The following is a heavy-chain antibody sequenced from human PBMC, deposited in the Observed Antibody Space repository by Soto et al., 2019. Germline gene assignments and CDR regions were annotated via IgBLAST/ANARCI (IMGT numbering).Heavy chain of an antibody. Sequence: SPTLSLTCAVSADIVSSHSAAWNCIRQSPSRGLEWLGRTYYRSKWYSHYAVSVKSRITIKPDTSKNQFSLQLNSVTPEDTAVYYCARVVGSSEHDYWGQGTLVTVSS. CDR1: ADIVSSHSAA. CDR3: ARVVGSSEHDY. J-gene: IGHJ4*02. CDR2: TYYRSKWYS. D-gene: IGHD6-13*01. V-gene: IGHV6-1*01.